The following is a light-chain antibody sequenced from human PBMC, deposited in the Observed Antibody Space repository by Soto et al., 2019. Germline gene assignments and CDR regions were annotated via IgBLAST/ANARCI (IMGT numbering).Light chain of an antibody. CDR2: EVS. CDR3: CSYAGSSTFYV. V-gene: IGLV2-23*02. CDR1: SSDVGSYNL. Sequence: QSVLTQPASVSGSPGQSITISCTGTSSDVGSYNLVSWYQQHPGKAPKHMIYEVSKRPSGLSNRFSASKSGHTASLTISGLQAEDEADYYCCSYAGSSTFYVFGTGTKVTVL. J-gene: IGLJ1*01.